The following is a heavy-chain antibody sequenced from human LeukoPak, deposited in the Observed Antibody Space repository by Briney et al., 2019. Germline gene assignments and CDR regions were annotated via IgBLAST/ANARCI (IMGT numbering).Heavy chain of an antibody. D-gene: IGHD1-26*01. CDR3: ARGLLSIWGSYHFDY. Sequence: GASVKVSCKASGGTFSSYAISWVRQAPGQGLEWMGGIIPIFGTANYAQKFQGRVTITADESTSTAYMELSSLRSEDTAVYYCARGLLSIWGSYHFDYWGQGTLVTVSS. CDR1: GGTFSSYA. J-gene: IGHJ4*02. V-gene: IGHV1-69*01. CDR2: IIPIFGTA.